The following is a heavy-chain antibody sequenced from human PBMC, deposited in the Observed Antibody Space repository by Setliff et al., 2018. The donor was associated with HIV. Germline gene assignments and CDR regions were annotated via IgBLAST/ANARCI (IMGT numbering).Heavy chain of an antibody. Sequence: PSETLSLTCAVYGGSFSGYYWSWIRQPPGKGLEWIGEVNHRGSTNYNPSLKSRVTISVDTSKNQFSLKLTSVTAADTAIYYCARVPTSSWYVTTQRTKEYFHHWGQGTLVTVSS. V-gene: IGHV4-34*01. J-gene: IGHJ1*01. CDR1: GGSFSGYY. CDR3: ARVPTSSWYVTTQRTKEYFHH. CDR2: VNHRGST. D-gene: IGHD6-13*01.